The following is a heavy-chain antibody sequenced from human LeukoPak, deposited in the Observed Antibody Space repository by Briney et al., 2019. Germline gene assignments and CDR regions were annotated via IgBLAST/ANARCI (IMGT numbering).Heavy chain of an antibody. J-gene: IGHJ3*02. D-gene: IGHD6-13*01. CDR1: GYTFTSYA. CDR2: INAGNGNT. V-gene: IGHV1-3*01. Sequence: ASVKVSCKASGYTFTSYAMHWVRQAPGQRLEWLGWINAGNGNTKYSQKFQGRVTITRDTSASTAHMELSSLRSEDTAVYYCAREAAADDAFDIWGQGTMVTVSS. CDR3: AREAAADDAFDI.